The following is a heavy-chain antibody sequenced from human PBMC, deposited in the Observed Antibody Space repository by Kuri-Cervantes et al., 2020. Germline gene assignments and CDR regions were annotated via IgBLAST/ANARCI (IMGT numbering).Heavy chain of an antibody. V-gene: IGHV4-38-2*01. CDR3: ARGSSGYIVY. D-gene: IGHD5-12*01. CDR2: LYHSGST. Sequence: SQTLSLTCAVSGYSISSGSYWAWIRQSPGKGLQWIGSLYHSGSTYHTPSLKGRVTIAGDASKNQFSLRLSSVTAADTAFYYCARGSSGYIVYWGQGTQVTVSS. CDR1: GYSISSGSY. J-gene: IGHJ4*02.